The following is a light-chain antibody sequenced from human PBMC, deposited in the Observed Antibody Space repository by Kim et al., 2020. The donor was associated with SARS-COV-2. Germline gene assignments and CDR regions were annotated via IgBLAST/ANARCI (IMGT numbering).Light chain of an antibody. CDR3: QSYDSTLNDYV. Sequence: GVTISCNGSRSDIGAGNDVHWYQNLPGKAPKLLVYENNDRPSGVPDRFSGSKSGTSASLAITGLQAEDEADYYCQSYDSTLNDYVFGTGTKVTVL. J-gene: IGLJ1*01. CDR1: RSDIGAGND. CDR2: ENN. V-gene: IGLV1-40*01.